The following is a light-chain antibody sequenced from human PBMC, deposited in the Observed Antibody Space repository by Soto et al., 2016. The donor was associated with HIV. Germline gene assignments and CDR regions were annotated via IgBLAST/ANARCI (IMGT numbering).Light chain of an antibody. CDR2: DAS. CDR1: QSIGRF. CDR3: QQSYNTPRT. J-gene: IGKJ1*01. V-gene: IGKV1-39*01. Sequence: DIQTTQSPSSLSASVGDRVTITCRASQSIGRFLNWYQQISGKAPNLLIYDASSLQSGVPSRFSGSGSGTDFTLIISSLQPEDFATYYCQQSYNTPRTFGQGTMVEIK.